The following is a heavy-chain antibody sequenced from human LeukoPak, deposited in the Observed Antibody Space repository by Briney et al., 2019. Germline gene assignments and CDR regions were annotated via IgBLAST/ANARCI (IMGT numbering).Heavy chain of an antibody. CDR2: INHSGST. D-gene: IGHD3-10*01. CDR3: ARARFYGSGSYYSLQTERNTRYYYYYYMDV. V-gene: IGHV4-34*01. J-gene: IGHJ6*03. Sequence: PSETLSLTCAVYGGSFSGYYWSWIRQPPGKGLEWIGEINHSGSTNYNPSLKSRVTISVDTSKNQFSLKLSSVTAADTAVYYCARARFYGSGSYYSLQTERNTRYYYYYYMDVWGKGTTVTISS. CDR1: GGSFSGYY.